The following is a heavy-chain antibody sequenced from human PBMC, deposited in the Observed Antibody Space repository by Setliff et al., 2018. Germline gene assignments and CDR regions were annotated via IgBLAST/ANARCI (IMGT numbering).Heavy chain of an antibody. J-gene: IGHJ4*02. CDR3: ARLFLFSGSEIYNYFDS. CDR2: LYYSGTT. V-gene: IGHV4-39*01. CDR1: GGFINNGDYN. Sequence: SETLSLTCTVSGGFINNGDYNWGWVRQPPGEGLECVGSLYYSGTTYYNPSLKSRVTISMDTSKNQFSLKLSSVTAADTAVYYCARLFLFSGSEIYNYFDSWGQGILVTVSS. D-gene: IGHD3-10*01.